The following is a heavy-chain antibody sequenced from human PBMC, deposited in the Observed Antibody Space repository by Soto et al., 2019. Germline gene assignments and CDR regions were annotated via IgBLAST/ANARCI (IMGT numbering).Heavy chain of an antibody. D-gene: IGHD3-16*01. CDR1: GFTFSSFD. V-gene: IGHV3-48*01. Sequence: EVQLVESGGAWVQPGGSLRLSCAASGFTFSSFDMNWVRQAPGKGLEWVSYISTTSRAMHYADSVKGRFTISRDDAKNSLFLQMDSLRAEDTAVYFWARDPLGGDDFDYWGQGTLVTVSS. CDR3: ARDPLGGDDFDY. J-gene: IGHJ4*02. CDR2: ISTTSRAM.